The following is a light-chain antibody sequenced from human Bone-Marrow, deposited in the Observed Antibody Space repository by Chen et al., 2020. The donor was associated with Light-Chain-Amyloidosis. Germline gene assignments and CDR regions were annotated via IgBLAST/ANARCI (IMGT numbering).Light chain of an antibody. CDR1: SGDVGTYNY. Sequence: QSALTQPASVSGSPGQSITISCTGTSGDVGTYNYVSWYQQHPGKAPKFMIYAFSNRPSGVSTRFSGSKYGNTASLTISGLQAEDEADYYCSTFTSSSSYVFRPGTKVTVL. CDR3: STFTSSSSYV. CDR2: AFS. J-gene: IGLJ1*01. V-gene: IGLV2-14*01.